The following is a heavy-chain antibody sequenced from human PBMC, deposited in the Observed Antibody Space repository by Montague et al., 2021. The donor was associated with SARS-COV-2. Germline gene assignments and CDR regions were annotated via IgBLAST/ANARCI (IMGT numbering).Heavy chain of an antibody. Sequence: TLSLTCTVSGGSISSGGYYWSWIRQHPGNGLEWIGYIYYSGSTYYNPSLKSRVTISVDTSKNQFSLKLSSVTAADTAVYYCARAYITMIVVVSAFDIWGQGTMVTVSS. V-gene: IGHV4-31*03. CDR1: GGSISSGGYY. CDR2: IYYSGST. D-gene: IGHD3-22*01. J-gene: IGHJ3*02. CDR3: ARAYITMIVVVSAFDI.